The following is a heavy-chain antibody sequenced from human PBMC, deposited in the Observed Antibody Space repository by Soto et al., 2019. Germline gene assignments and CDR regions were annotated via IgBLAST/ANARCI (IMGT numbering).Heavy chain of an antibody. Sequence: ASVKVSCKASGYTFTSYGISWVRQAPGQGLEWMGIINPSGGSTSYAQKFQGRVTMTRDTSTSTVYMELSSLRSEDTAVYYCARGGFTFGGVIVIPVYFDYWGQGTLVTVSS. D-gene: IGHD3-16*02. J-gene: IGHJ4*02. CDR3: ARGGFTFGGVIVIPVYFDY. V-gene: IGHV1-46*01. CDR1: GYTFTSYG. CDR2: INPSGGST.